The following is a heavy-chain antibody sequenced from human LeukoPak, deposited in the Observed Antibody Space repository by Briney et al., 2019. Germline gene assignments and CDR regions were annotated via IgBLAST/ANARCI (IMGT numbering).Heavy chain of an antibody. CDR2: IWYDGSHI. V-gene: IGHV3-33*01. Sequence: GGSLRLSCGAAGFTFSSHGIHRVRQTPGKGLELVAVIWYDGSHIYYADSVQGRFTISRDNSKNTLYLQMNSLRGEDTAVYHCARGLLRGYSGYANDVFDIWGQGTMVTVSS. CDR3: ARGLLRGYSGYANDVFDI. CDR1: GFTFSSHG. D-gene: IGHD5-12*01. J-gene: IGHJ3*02.